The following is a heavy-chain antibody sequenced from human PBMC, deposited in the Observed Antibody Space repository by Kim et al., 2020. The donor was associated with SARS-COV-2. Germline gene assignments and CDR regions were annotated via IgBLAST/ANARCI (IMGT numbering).Heavy chain of an antibody. V-gene: IGHV3-33*01. J-gene: IGHJ6*02. D-gene: IGHD2-15*01. CDR2: IWYDGSNK. CDR3: ARDEGYCSGGNCYGGAKDV. Sequence: GGSLRLSCAASGFSFSSYGMHWVRQAPGKGLDWVAVIWYDGSNKYYADSAKGRFTISRDNSKNTLYLQMNSLRAEDTAVYYCARDEGYCSGGNCYGGAKDVWGQGTTVTVSS. CDR1: GFSFSSYG.